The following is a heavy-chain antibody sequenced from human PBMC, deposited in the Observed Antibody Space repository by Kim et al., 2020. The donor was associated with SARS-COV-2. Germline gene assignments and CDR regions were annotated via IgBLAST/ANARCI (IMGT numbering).Heavy chain of an antibody. Sequence: SETLSLTCAVSGGSISSSNWWSWVRQPPGKGLEWIGEIYHSGSTNYNPSLKSRVTISVDKSKNQFSLKLSSVTAADTAVYYCASTFWSGYRNYYYYGMDVGGQGTTVTVSS. J-gene: IGHJ6*02. V-gene: IGHV4-4*02. CDR3: ASTFWSGYRNYYYYGMDV. CDR2: IYHSGST. CDR1: GGSISSSNW. D-gene: IGHD3-3*01.